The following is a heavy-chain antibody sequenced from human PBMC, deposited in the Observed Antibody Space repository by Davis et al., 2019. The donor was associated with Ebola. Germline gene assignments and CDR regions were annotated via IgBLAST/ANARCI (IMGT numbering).Heavy chain of an antibody. V-gene: IGHV3-30*18. J-gene: IGHJ4*02. CDR3: AKLFATRRYLGIVVVTAVDY. Sequence: GESLKISCAASGFTFNSYSMTWVRQAPGKGLEWVAVISYDGSNKYYADSVKGRFTISRDNSKNTLYLQMNSLRAEDTAVYYCAKLFATRRYLGIVVVTAVDYWGQGTLVTVSS. CDR2: ISYDGSNK. D-gene: IGHD2-21*02. CDR1: GFTFNSYS.